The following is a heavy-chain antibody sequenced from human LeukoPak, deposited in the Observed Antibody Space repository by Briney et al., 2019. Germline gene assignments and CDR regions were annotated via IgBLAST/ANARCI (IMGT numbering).Heavy chain of an antibody. Sequence: GRSQRLSCAASGFTFSGYGMHWVRQAPGKGLEWVAFISLDGSNKYYADSVKGRFTISRDNSMNTLYLQMNSLRAEDTAVYYCAKPTYGEEIFDYWGQGTLVTVSS. CDR1: GFTFSGYG. J-gene: IGHJ4*02. CDR2: ISLDGSNK. CDR3: AKPTYGEEIFDY. D-gene: IGHD3-3*01. V-gene: IGHV3-30*18.